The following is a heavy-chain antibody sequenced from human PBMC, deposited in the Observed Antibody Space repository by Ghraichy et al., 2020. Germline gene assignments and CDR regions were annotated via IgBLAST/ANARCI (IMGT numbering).Heavy chain of an antibody. D-gene: IGHD6-13*01. CDR1: GFALISNGVA. J-gene: IGHJ5*02. CDR3: ARYSSSPNWFDP. V-gene: IGHV2-5*01. CDR2: IYGNGDK. Sequence: SGPTLVKPTQTLTLTCTFSGFALISNGVAVGWIHQPPGKALEWLALIYGNGDKRYSPSLKSRLTISKDTSKNQVVLTVTNMDPVDTATYYCARYSSSPNWFDPWGQGALVTVSS.